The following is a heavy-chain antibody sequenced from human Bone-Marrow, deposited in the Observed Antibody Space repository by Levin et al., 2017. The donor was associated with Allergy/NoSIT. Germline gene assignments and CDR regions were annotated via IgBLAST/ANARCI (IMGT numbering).Heavy chain of an antibody. CDR3: ARGRRITIFGVVITDYYYYYGMDV. CDR2: INPNSGGT. V-gene: IGHV1-2*04. Sequence: ASVKVSCKASGYTFTGYYMHWVRQAPGQGLEWMGWINPNSGGTNYAQKFQGWVTMTRDTSTSTAYMELSRLRSDDTAVYYCARGRRITIFGVVITDYYYYYGMDVWGQGTTVTVSS. CDR1: GYTFTGYY. J-gene: IGHJ6*02. D-gene: IGHD3-3*01.